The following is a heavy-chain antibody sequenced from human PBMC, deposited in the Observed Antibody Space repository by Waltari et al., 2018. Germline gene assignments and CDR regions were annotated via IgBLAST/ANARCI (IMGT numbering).Heavy chain of an antibody. J-gene: IGHJ4*02. V-gene: IGHV3-23*01. Sequence: EVQLLESGGGLVQPGGSLRLSCAVSGFILSDYARSWVRQAPGKGLEWVSVIGGDGTHAAYADSVKGRFTISRDNSKSTLYLQMNGLRAEDTAIYFCARDEYDARASYFHYWGRGTLVTVSS. CDR1: GFILSDYA. CDR3: ARDEYDARASYFHY. CDR2: IGGDGTHA. D-gene: IGHD3-16*01.